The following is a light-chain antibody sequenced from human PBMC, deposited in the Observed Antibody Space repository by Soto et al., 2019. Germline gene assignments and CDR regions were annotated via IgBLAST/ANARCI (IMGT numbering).Light chain of an antibody. Sequence: IQMTQSPSTLSSSVGDRVTITCRASQTIDSWLAWYQQRPGKPPNLLIYKASTLASGVPSRFSGSGSGTEFTLTISSLQPDDFATYYCQHYNSYSEAFGQGTKVAIK. CDR3: QHYNSYSEA. V-gene: IGKV1-5*03. CDR1: QTIDSW. J-gene: IGKJ1*01. CDR2: KAS.